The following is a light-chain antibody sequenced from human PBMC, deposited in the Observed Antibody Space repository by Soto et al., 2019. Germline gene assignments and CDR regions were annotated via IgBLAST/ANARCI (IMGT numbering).Light chain of an antibody. CDR3: CSYAGSSTVV. Sequence: QSALTQPPSASGSPGQSVTISCTGTSGDIGGYDYVSWYQQHPGKAPKLMIYEVTKRPLGVPDRFSGSKSANTASLTISGLQAEDEADYYCCSYAGSSTVVFGGGTKVTVL. CDR1: SGDIGGYDY. V-gene: IGLV2-8*01. CDR2: EVT. J-gene: IGLJ2*01.